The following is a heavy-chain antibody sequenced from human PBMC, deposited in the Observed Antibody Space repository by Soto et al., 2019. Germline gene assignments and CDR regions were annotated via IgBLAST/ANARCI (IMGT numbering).Heavy chain of an antibody. J-gene: IGHJ6*02. V-gene: IGHV6-1*01. CDR3: AREGSIAVAGPSETEKDLYYYYGMDV. D-gene: IGHD6-19*01. Sequence: PSQTLSLTCAISGDSVSSSSTAWNWIRQSPPRGLEWLGRTYYRSKWYNDYSVSVKSRIIINPDTSKNQFSLQLKSVTPEDTAVYYCAREGSIAVAGPSETEKDLYYYYGMDVWGQGPTVTVSS. CDR1: GDSVSSSSTA. CDR2: TYYRSKWYN.